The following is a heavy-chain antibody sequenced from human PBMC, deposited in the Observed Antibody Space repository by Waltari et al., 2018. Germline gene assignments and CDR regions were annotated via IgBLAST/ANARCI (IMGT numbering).Heavy chain of an antibody. CDR1: GPSVNANY. CDR3: ARGTSQLFYGLDI. V-gene: IGHV3-53*02. D-gene: IGHD1-1*01. CDR2: IYSGGVT. Sequence: EVQLAETGGGLIQPGGSLRLSCAASGPSVNANYMTWVRQAPGKGLQWVSLIYSGGVTYYADFVQGRFTISRDKYKNTLYLQMNSLRAEDSAVYYCARGTSQLFYGLDIWGQGTTVTVSS. J-gene: IGHJ6*02.